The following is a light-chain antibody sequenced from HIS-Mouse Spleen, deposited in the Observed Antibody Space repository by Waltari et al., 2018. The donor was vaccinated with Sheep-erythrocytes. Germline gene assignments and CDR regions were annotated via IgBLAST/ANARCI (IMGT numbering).Light chain of an antibody. CDR3: CSYAGSYNHV. J-gene: IGLJ1*01. CDR2: DVS. V-gene: IGLV2-11*01. CDR1: SSDVGGYNY. Sequence: QSALTQPRSVSGSPGRSVTISCTGTSSDVGGYNYLSWYQQHPGKAPKLMIYDVSKRPSGVPDRFSGSKSGNTASLTISGLQAEDEADYYCCSYAGSYNHVFATGTKVTVL.